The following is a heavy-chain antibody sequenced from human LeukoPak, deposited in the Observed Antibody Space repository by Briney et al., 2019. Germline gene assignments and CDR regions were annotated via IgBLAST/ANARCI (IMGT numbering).Heavy chain of an antibody. CDR2: ISGNGGSA. J-gene: IGHJ4*02. Sequence: GESLRLSCAASGFTFSSYTMSWARQAPGKGLACVSTISGNGGSAYYADSVKGRFTISRDNSKNTLYLQMNSLRADDTAVYYCAKDLAVAGVWGQGTLVTVSS. D-gene: IGHD6-19*01. CDR1: GFTFSSYT. V-gene: IGHV3-23*01. CDR3: AKDLAVAGV.